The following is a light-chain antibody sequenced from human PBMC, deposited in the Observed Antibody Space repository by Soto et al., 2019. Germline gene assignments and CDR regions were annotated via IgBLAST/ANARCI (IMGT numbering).Light chain of an antibody. V-gene: IGKV3-15*01. CDR1: QTISSN. CDR2: GAS. Sequence: EIVMTQSPATLSVSPGERVTLSSRASQTISSNLAWYQQKPGQAPRLLIHGASTRASGVPDRFSGSGSGTDFTLTISSLQSEDFAVYYCQQYHNWPPQYTFGQGTKLQIK. J-gene: IGKJ2*01. CDR3: QQYHNWPPQYT.